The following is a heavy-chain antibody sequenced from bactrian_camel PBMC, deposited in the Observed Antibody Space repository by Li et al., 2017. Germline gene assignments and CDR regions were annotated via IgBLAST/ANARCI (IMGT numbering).Heavy chain of an antibody. CDR3: AANSPLGHAGNC. CDR1: DNTASNLC. J-gene: IGHJ4*01. Sequence: HEQLVESGGGSVQTGGSLTLSCVVPDNTASNLCMGYFRRPDGKERKKVATIDSDGTTMYDDPGKGRFTISKDNAKNTLYLQMDSLKPEDTAMYHCAANSPLGHAGNCWGQGTQVTVS. D-gene: IGHD1*01. V-gene: IGHV3S53*01. CDR2: IDSDGTT.